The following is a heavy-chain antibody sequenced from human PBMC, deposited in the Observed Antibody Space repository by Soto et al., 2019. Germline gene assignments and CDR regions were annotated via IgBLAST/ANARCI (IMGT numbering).Heavy chain of an antibody. J-gene: IGHJ4*02. Sequence: QVQLVESGGGVVQPGGSLRLSCVASGFTFSTYAIHWVRQAPGKGLEWVALVSVDGSLEYYADSVKGRSTVSRDNSKGTLYFQMNSPRPEDTAFYYCARRRAGSGYYFDHWGQGTLVTVSS. CDR2: VSVDGSLE. CDR3: ARRRAGSGYYFDH. D-gene: IGHD3-22*01. V-gene: IGHV3-30-3*01. CDR1: GFTFSTYA.